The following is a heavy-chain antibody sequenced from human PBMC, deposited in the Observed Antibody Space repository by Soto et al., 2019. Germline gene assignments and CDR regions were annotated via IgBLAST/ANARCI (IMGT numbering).Heavy chain of an antibody. CDR3: ARGLSVTVFDI. V-gene: IGHV4-31*03. Sequence: QVQLQESGPGLVKPSQTLSLTCTVSGGSISTGGYYWTWIRQHPGKGLEWIGYIYYSGSTYYNPSLKSRVTIAVDTSKNQFSLKLSSVTAADTAVYYCARGLSVTVFDIWGQGTLVTVSS. CDR2: IYYSGST. J-gene: IGHJ4*02. D-gene: IGHD4-17*01. CDR1: GGSISTGGYY.